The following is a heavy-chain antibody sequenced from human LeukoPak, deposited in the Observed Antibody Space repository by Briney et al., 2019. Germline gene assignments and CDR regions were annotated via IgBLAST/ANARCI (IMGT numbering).Heavy chain of an antibody. J-gene: IGHJ6*02. D-gene: IGHD2-2*01. V-gene: IGHV4-31*03. CDR2: IFNSGIT. CDR3: ARDRCSSPSCQSDYYYGLDV. CDR1: PGSISSGGYY. Sequence: SQTLSLTCTVSPGSISSGGYYWTWIRQHPGKGLEWIGYIFNSGITNYNPSLKSRVTISADTSRNQFSLKLGSVTAADTAVYYCARDRCSSPSCQSDYYYGLDVWGQGTTVTVSS.